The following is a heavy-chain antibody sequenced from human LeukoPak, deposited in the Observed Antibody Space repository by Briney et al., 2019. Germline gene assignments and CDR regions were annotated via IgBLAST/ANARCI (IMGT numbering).Heavy chain of an antibody. Sequence: GGSLRLSCAASGFTFDDYAMHWVRQAPGKGLEWVSLISWDGGSTYYADSVKGRFTISRDNSKNSLYLQMNSLRTDDTAVYYCSKGDCSGSTCLLPHDYWGQGTLVTVSS. V-gene: IGHV3-43D*03. D-gene: IGHD2-15*01. CDR3: SKGDCSGSTCLLPHDY. J-gene: IGHJ4*02. CDR1: GFTFDDYA. CDR2: ISWDGGST.